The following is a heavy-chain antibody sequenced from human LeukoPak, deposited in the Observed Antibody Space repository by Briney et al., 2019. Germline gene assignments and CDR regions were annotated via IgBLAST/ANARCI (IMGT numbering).Heavy chain of an antibody. Sequence: PGGSLRLSCAASGFTFSSYGMHWVRQAPGKGLEWVAFIRYDGSNKYYTDSVKGRFTISRDNSKNSLYLQMNSLRAEDTAVYYCAREGDYDYVWGSYRYYGYWGQGTLVTVSS. CDR3: AREGDYDYVWGSYRYYGY. V-gene: IGHV3-30*02. J-gene: IGHJ4*02. D-gene: IGHD3-16*02. CDR1: GFTFSSYG. CDR2: IRYDGSNK.